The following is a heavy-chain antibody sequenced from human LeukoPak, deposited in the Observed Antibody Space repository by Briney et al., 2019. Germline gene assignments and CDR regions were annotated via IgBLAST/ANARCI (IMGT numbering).Heavy chain of an antibody. D-gene: IGHD2-21*01. CDR2: ISWNSGSI. J-gene: IGHJ6*02. V-gene: IGHV3-9*01. CDR3: AKSIRPLYYYYGMDV. CDR1: GFTFDDYA. Sequence: GGSLRLSCAASGFTFDDYAMHWVRQAPGKGLEWVSGISWNSGSIGYADSVKGRFTISRDNAKNSLYLQMNSLRAEDTALYYCAKSIRPLYYYYGMDVWGQGTTVTVSS.